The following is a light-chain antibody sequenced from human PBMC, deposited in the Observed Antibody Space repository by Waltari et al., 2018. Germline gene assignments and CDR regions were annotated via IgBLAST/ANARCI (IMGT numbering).Light chain of an antibody. V-gene: IGLV2-14*01. J-gene: IGLJ1*01. Sequence: QSALTQPASVSASPGPSITLSCTGTSSDVGGYNSVFWYQQHPGKAPKLMIYDVSKRPSGVSNRFSGSKSGNTASLTISGLQAEDEADYYCSSYTSSSTYVFGTGTKVTVL. CDR2: DVS. CDR1: SSDVGGYNS. CDR3: SSYTSSSTYV.